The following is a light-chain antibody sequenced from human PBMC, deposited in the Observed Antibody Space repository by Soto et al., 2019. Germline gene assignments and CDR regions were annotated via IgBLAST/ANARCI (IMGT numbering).Light chain of an antibody. CDR1: QSINTH. CDR3: KQSYSTHPT. Sequence: IQMTQSPTSLFASVGARATITCRASQSINTHLNWYQQRPGRDTVLMTYGVYNLQSGVQYRFSGSGSGTGFTLTISSIHPEDLATYFCKQSYSTHPTFGQGTKVDIK. CDR2: GVY. J-gene: IGKJ1*01. V-gene: IGKV1-39*01.